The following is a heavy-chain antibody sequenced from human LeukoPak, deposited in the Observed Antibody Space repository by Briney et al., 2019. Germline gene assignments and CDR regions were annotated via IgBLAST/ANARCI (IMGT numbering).Heavy chain of an antibody. CDR2: ISGSGGST. D-gene: IGHD5-18*01. J-gene: IGHJ4*02. Sequence: GGSLRLSCAASGFTFSGYAMSWVCQAPGKGLEWVSAISGSGGSTYYADSVKGRFTISRDNSKNTLYLQMNSLGAEDTAVYYCAKVLGYSYGFGYWGQGTLVTVSS. CDR1: GFTFSGYA. V-gene: IGHV3-23*01. CDR3: AKVLGYSYGFGY.